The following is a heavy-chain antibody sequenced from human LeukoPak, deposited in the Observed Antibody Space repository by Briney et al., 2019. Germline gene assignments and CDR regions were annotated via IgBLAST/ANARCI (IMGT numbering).Heavy chain of an antibody. V-gene: IGHV3-30*18. CDR3: AKVKHYYDSSGYYYDY. CDR2: ISYDGSNK. Sequence: GGSPRLSCAASGFTFSSYGMHWVRQAPGKGPEWVAVISYDGSNKYYADSVKGRFTISRDNSKNTLYLQMNSLRAEDTAVYYCAKVKHYYDSSGYYYDYWGQGTLVTVSS. J-gene: IGHJ4*02. D-gene: IGHD3-22*01. CDR1: GFTFSSYG.